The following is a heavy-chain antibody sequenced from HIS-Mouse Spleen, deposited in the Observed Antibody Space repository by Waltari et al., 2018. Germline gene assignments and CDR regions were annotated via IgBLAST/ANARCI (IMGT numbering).Heavy chain of an antibody. CDR2: IYYCGST. CDR1: GGPISIRSYY. CDR3: AREIPYSSSWYDWYFDL. V-gene: IGHV4-39*07. J-gene: IGHJ2*01. D-gene: IGHD6-13*01. Sequence: QLQLQESGPGLVKPSETLSLTCTVSGGPISIRSYYWGWIRQPPRTGLEWIGRIYYCGSTYYNPSLKSRVTISVDTSKNQFSLKLSSVTAADTAVYYCAREIPYSSSWYDWYFDLWGRGTLVTVSS.